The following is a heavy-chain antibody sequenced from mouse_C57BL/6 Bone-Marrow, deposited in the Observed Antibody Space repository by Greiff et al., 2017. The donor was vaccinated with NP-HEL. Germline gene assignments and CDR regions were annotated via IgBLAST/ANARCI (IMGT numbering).Heavy chain of an antibody. CDR2: IDPSDSET. V-gene: IGHV1-52*01. CDR1: GYTFTSYW. CDR3: ARKNYYYGSSYKDYFDY. Sequence: QVQLQQPGAELVRPGSSVKLSCKASGYTFTSYWMHWVKQRPIQGLEWIGNIDPSDSETHYNQKFKDKATLTVDKSSSTAYMQLSSLTSEDSAVYYCARKNYYYGSSYKDYFDYWGQGTTLTVSS. J-gene: IGHJ2*01. D-gene: IGHD1-1*01.